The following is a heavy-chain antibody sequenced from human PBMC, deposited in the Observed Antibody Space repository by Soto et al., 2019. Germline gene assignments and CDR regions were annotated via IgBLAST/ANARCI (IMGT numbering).Heavy chain of an antibody. CDR3: GRDDPLGELPN. V-gene: IGHV4-59*01. Sequence: SETLSLTCTVSGGSISSYYWSWIRQPPGKGLEWIGYIYYSGSTNYNPSLKSRVTISVDTSKNQFSLKLSSVTAADTAVYYCGRDDPLGELPNWGQGTLVTVSS. J-gene: IGHJ4*02. D-gene: IGHD3-16*01. CDR1: GGSISSYY. CDR2: IYYSGST.